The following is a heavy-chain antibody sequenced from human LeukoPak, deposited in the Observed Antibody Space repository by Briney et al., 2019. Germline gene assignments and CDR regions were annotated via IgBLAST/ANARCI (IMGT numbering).Heavy chain of an antibody. CDR1: GFTFSSYS. D-gene: IGHD7-27*01. CDR3: AKTGDGALDY. J-gene: IGHJ4*02. Sequence: GGSLRLSCAASGFTFSSYSMNWVRQAPGKGLEWVSYISSSSSTIYYADSVKGRFTISRDNAKNSLYLQMNSLRAEDTAVYYCAKTGDGALDYWGQGTLVTVSS. CDR2: ISSSSSTI. V-gene: IGHV3-48*01.